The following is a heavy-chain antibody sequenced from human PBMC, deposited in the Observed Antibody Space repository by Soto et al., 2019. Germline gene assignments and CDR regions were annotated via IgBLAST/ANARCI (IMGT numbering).Heavy chain of an antibody. V-gene: IGHV1-69*04. CDR2: IIPILGIA. CDR1: GGTFSSYT. D-gene: IGHD2-2*01. J-gene: IGHJ6*02. CDR3: ARDCSSTSCYLYYYYGMDV. Sequence: SVKVSCKASGGTFSSYTISWVRQAPGQGLEWMGRIIPILGIANYAQKFQGRVTITADKSTSTAYMELSSLRSEDTAVYYCARDCSSTSCYLYYYYGMDVWRQGTTVTVSS.